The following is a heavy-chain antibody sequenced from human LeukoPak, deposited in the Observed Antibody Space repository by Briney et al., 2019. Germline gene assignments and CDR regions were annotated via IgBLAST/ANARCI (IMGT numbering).Heavy chain of an antibody. CDR1: GGTFTSYD. CDR2: IIPIFGTA. V-gene: IGHV1-69*01. CDR3: ARARISQLGHDAFDI. Sequence: SVKVSCKASGGTFTSYDINWVRQAPGQGLEWMGGIIPIFGTANYAQKFQGRVTITADESTSTAYMELSSLRSEDTAVYYCARARISQLGHDAFDIWGQGTMVTVSS. D-gene: IGHD6-13*01. J-gene: IGHJ3*02.